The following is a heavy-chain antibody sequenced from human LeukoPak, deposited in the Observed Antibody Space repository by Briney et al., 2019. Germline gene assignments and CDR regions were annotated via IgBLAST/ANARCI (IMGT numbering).Heavy chain of an antibody. CDR1: GFTFSSYA. V-gene: IGHV3-23*01. D-gene: IGHD5-18*01. J-gene: IGHJ4*02. CDR3: AKDLRLERGYSYGYRDY. CDR2: ISGSGGST. Sequence: GGSLRLSCAASGFTFSSYAMSWVRQAPGKGLEWVSAISGSGGSTYYADSVKGRFTISRDNSKNTLYLQMNSLRAEDTAVYYCAKDLRLERGYSYGYRDYWGQGTLVTVSS.